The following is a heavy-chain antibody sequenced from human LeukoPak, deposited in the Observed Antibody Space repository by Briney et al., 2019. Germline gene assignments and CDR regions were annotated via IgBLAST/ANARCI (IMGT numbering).Heavy chain of an antibody. CDR3: ARVMEVRGYSYGYTGYYGMDV. CDR2: IYYSGST. CDR1: GGSISSYY. Sequence: PSETLSLTCTVSGGSISSYYWSWIRQPPGKGLEWIGYIYYSGSTNYNPSLKSRVTISVDTSKNQFSLKLGSVTAADTAVYYCARVMEVRGYSYGYTGYYGMDVWGQGTTVTVSS. J-gene: IGHJ6*02. V-gene: IGHV4-59*12. D-gene: IGHD5-18*01.